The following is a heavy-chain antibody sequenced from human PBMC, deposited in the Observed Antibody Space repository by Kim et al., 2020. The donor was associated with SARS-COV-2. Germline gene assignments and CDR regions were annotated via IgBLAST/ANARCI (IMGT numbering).Heavy chain of an antibody. Sequence: SETLSLTCAVYGGSISGYFWTWVRQSPGQGLEWIGQVTNTGTAYYYVSPSSRGTISANKYKNQLSLRLTSVTAADSAVSYFSGGFIDAWEVGDAWGQGTMVTVSS. D-gene: IGHD1-26*01. V-gene: IGHV4-34*01. CDR2: VTNTGTA. CDR1: GGSISGYF. J-gene: IGHJ5*02. CDR3: SGGFIDAWEVGDA.